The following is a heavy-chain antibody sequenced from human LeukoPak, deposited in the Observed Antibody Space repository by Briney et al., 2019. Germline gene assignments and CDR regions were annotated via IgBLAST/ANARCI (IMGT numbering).Heavy chain of an antibody. CDR1: GFTFSSFA. J-gene: IGHJ3*02. CDR2: ISGSVSRT. D-gene: IGHD2-15*01. Sequence: PGGSLRLSCAASGFTFSSFAMSWVRQAPGKGLEWVSGISGSVSRTNYADSVKGRFTISRDNSKNTLYLQMNSLRADDAAVYYCARKGPSVVDTTRPFDIWGPGTMVTVSS. CDR3: ARKGPSVVDTTRPFDI. V-gene: IGHV3-23*01.